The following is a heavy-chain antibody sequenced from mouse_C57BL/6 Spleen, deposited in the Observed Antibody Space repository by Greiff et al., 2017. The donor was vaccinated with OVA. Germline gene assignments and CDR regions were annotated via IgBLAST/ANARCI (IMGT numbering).Heavy chain of an antibody. J-gene: IGHJ4*01. CDR2: IYPGDGDT. D-gene: IGHD2-4*01. Sequence: QVQLQQSGPELVKPGASVKISCKASGYAFSSSWMNWVKQRPGKGLEWIGRIYPGDGDTNYNGKFKGKAKLTADKSSSTAYMQLSSLTSEDSAVYFCARYDYDGYYAMDYWGQGTSVTVSS. CDR1: GYAFSSSW. V-gene: IGHV1-82*01. CDR3: ARYDYDGYYAMDY.